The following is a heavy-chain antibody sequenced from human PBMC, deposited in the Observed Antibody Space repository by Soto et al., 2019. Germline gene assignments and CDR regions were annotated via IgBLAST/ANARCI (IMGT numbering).Heavy chain of an antibody. CDR1: GFTFSDYY. J-gene: IGHJ3*02. Sequence: GGSLRLSCAASGFTFSDYYMSWIRQAPGKGLEWVSYISSSSSYTNYADSVEGRFTISRDNAKNSLYLQMNSLRAEDTAVYYCARDRRTFDIWGQGTMVTVSS. CDR3: ARDRRTFDI. V-gene: IGHV3-11*06. CDR2: ISSSSSYT.